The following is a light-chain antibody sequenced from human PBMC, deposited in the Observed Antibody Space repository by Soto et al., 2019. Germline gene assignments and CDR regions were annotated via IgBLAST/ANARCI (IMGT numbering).Light chain of an antibody. Sequence: QSALTQPASVSGSPGQSITISCTGTSSDVGAYNFVSWHQQHPGKAPKLMIYNVYDRPSGISYRFSGSKSGNTASLTISGLQGEDEGDYYCSAYTVSRTYVFGTGTKVIVL. V-gene: IGLV2-14*03. CDR1: SSDVGAYNF. CDR3: SAYTVSRTYV. CDR2: NVY. J-gene: IGLJ1*01.